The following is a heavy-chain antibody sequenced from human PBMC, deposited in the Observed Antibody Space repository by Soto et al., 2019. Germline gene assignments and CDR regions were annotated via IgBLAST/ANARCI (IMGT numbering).Heavy chain of an antibody. J-gene: IGHJ5*02. Sequence: SETLSLTCAVYGGSFSGYYWSWIRQPPGKGLEWIGEINHSGSTNYNPSIKSRFSISVDTSKNQFSLKLSSVTAADTAVYYCARFRGYCSGGSCQQRAGGWFDPLGQGTLVTVSS. CDR3: ARFRGYCSGGSCQQRAGGWFDP. CDR2: INHSGST. V-gene: IGHV4-34*01. CDR1: GGSFSGYY. D-gene: IGHD2-15*01.